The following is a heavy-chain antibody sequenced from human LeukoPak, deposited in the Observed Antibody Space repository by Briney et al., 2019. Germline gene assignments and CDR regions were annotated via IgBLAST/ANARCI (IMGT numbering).Heavy chain of an antibody. D-gene: IGHD1-26*01. Sequence: SDTVSLTCGVSCVYISSSNGWTWVRQRPGNGLEWIGEIYHRGSTNYNPSLRSRVTISVHKSKTQFSLTLSSVPAAHTAVYYCARLKVGAPAIDSWGQGTLVTVS. J-gene: IGHJ4*02. V-gene: IGHV4-4*02. CDR3: ARLKVGAPAIDS. CDR2: IYHRGST. CDR1: CVYISSSNG.